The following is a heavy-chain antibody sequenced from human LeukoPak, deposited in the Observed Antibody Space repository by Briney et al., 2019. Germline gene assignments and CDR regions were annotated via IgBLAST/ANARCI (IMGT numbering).Heavy chain of an antibody. D-gene: IGHD6-19*01. CDR2: IYYNGNT. CDR1: GYSISSNNW. Sequence: SETLSLTCAVSGYSISSNNWWSWVRQPPGKGLEWIGYIYYNGNTYYNPYNPSLTSRVTMSVDTSKNQFSLKLDSVTEIDTAMYYCARNQAVAANRGASDVWGQGTMVTVSS. CDR3: ARNQAVAANRGASDV. V-gene: IGHV4-28*01. J-gene: IGHJ3*01.